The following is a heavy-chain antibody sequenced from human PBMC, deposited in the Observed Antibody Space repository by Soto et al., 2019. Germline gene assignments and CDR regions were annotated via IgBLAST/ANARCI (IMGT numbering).Heavy chain of an antibody. CDR1: GGSISSGGYS. D-gene: IGHD3-22*01. J-gene: IGHJ6*02. V-gene: IGHV4-30-2*01. CDR2: IYHSGST. Sequence: QLQLQESGSGLVKPSQTLSLTCAVSGGSISSGGYSWSWIRQPPGKGLEWIGYIYHSGSTYYNPSLKSRVTISVDRSKNQFSLKPSSVTAADTAVYYCARAQGYYDSSGYYVYYYYGMDVWGQGTTVTVSS. CDR3: ARAQGYYDSSGYYVYYYYGMDV.